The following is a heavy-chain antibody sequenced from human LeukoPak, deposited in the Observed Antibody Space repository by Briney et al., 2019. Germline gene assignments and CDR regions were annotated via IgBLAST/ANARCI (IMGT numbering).Heavy chain of an antibody. V-gene: IGHV4-39*01. CDR2: IYYSGST. D-gene: IGHD5-18*01. Sequence: SETLSLTCTVSGGSISSSSYYWGWIRQPPGKGLEWIGSIYYSGSTYYNPSLKSRVTISVDTSKNQFSLKLSSVTAADTAVYYCATGPEIQPSVDYWGQGTLVTVSS. CDR1: GGSISSSSYY. J-gene: IGHJ4*02. CDR3: ATGPEIQPSVDY.